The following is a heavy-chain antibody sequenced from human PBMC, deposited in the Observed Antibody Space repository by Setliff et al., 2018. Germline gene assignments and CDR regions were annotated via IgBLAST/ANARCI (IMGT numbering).Heavy chain of an antibody. D-gene: IGHD1-26*01. CDR1: GFPLGDYG. V-gene: IGHV3-74*01. J-gene: IGHJ3*02. CDR3: ARDGGSHTRKAFDI. Sequence: GGSLRLSCVGSGFPLGDYGMDWVRQTPGKGLVWVSRINSVGSRTYYADSVKGRFTISRDNSKNTLYLQMNSLRAEDTAVYYCARDGGSHTRKAFDIWGQGTMVTVSS. CDR2: INSVGSRT.